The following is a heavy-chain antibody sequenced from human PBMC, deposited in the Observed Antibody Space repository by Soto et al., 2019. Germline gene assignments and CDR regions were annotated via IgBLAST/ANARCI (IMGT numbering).Heavy chain of an antibody. CDR2: ISYDGNVA. D-gene: IGHD1-1*01. CDR1: GFTFSNG. CDR3: AKEGPITNWYFDY. J-gene: IGHJ4*02. V-gene: IGHV3-30*18. Sequence: QVQLVESGGGVVQPGRSLRLSCAASGFTFSNGMHWVRQAPGKGLEWVIVISYDGNVAYYADSVKGRFTISRDNSKNKLYLQMNSLRTEDTAMYYCAKEGPITNWYFDYWGQGTLVTVSS.